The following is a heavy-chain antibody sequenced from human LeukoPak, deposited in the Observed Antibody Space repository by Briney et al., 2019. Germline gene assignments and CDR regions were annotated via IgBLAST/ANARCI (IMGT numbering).Heavy chain of an antibody. CDR2: ISAYNGNT. CDR3: ASKHYYDSSGLL. Sequence: ASVKVSCKASGYTFTSYGISWVRQAPGQGLEWMGWISAYNGNTNYAQKLQGRVTMTTDTSTSTAYMELRSLRSDDTAVYYCASKHYYDSSGLLWGQGTMVTVSS. J-gene: IGHJ3*01. V-gene: IGHV1-18*01. CDR1: GYTFTSYG. D-gene: IGHD3-22*01.